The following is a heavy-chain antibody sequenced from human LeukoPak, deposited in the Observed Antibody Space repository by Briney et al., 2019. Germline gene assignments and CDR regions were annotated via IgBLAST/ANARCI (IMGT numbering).Heavy chain of an antibody. Sequence: GESLKISCQGSGYTFTSFWTAWVRQVPGKGLEYMGIIFPPDSTTTYSPSFQGQVTMSVDKSISTAYLQWSSLNASDTAMYYCARRGGAADFDYWGQGTLVTVSS. CDR3: ARRGGAADFDY. J-gene: IGHJ4*02. CDR2: IFPPDSTT. CDR1: GYTFTSFW. D-gene: IGHD3-16*01. V-gene: IGHV5-51*01.